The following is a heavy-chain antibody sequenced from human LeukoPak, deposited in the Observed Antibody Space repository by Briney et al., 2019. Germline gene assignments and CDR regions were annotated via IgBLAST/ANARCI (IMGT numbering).Heavy chain of an antibody. Sequence: ASVKVSCKASGYTFTSYGISWVRQAPGQGLEWMGWISAYNGNTNYAQKLQGRVTMTTDTSTSTAYMELRSLRSDGTAVYYCARDLGPVAAAGTGDYWGQGTLVTVSS. D-gene: IGHD6-13*01. CDR2: ISAYNGNT. CDR1: GYTFTSYG. CDR3: ARDLGPVAAAGTGDY. V-gene: IGHV1-18*01. J-gene: IGHJ4*02.